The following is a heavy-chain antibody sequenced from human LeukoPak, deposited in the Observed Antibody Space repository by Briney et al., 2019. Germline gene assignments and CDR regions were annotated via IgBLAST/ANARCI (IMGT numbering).Heavy chain of an antibody. V-gene: IGHV4-61*02. CDR1: GGSISSGSYY. D-gene: IGHD5-24*01. J-gene: IGHJ4*02. CDR2: ICTSGST. Sequence: SQTLSLTCTVSGGSISSGSYYWSWIRQPAGKGLEWIGRICTSGSTYYNPSLKSRVTISVGTSKNQFSLKLSSVTAADTAVYYCAADGYNHYFDYWGQGTLVTVSS. CDR3: AADGYNHYFDY.